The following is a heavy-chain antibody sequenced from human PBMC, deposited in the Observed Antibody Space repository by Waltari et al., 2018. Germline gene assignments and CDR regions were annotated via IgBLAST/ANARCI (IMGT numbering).Heavy chain of an antibody. V-gene: IGHV3-23*01. J-gene: IGHJ4*02. CDR1: GLRFDTYG. Sequence: EVELSQAGGGLARTGESLRLSCVASGLRFDTYGMTWVRQGPGKGLGWIANIGRSGAGIQYADSVRGTVSISRDNSRNTLYLQMDSLRVDDTAVYYCATSLGYSTGWYDFSVDYWGQGAPVTVSP. D-gene: IGHD2-8*02. CDR3: ATSLGYSTGWYDFSVDY. CDR2: IGRSGAGI.